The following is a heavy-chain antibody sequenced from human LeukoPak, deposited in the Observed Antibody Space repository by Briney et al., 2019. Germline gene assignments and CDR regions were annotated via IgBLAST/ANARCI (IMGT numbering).Heavy chain of an antibody. V-gene: IGHV3-23*01. Sequence: GGSLRLSCAASGFTFSNYAMSWVRQAPGKGLEWVSTISGSGGSTYYADSVKGRFTISRDNSKNTLYLQMNSLRAEDTAVYSRAKDSHSASCWPPPYWYFDLWGRGTLVTVSS. CDR1: GFTFSNYA. CDR3: AKDSHSASCWPPPYWYFDL. D-gene: IGHD3-10*02. J-gene: IGHJ2*01. CDR2: ISGSGGST.